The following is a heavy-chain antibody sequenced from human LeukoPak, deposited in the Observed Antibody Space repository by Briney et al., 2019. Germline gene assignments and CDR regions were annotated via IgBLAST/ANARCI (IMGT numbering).Heavy chain of an antibody. Sequence: SETLSLTCAVYGGSFSGAYWSWIRHPPRKGLEWIGEINHSGSTNYNPSLKSRVTISVDTSKNQFSLKLSSVTAADTAVYYCARGQGRGYYYGMDVWGKGTTVTVSS. CDR3: ARGQGRGYYYGMDV. J-gene: IGHJ6*04. CDR2: INHSGST. CDR1: GGSFSGAY. V-gene: IGHV4-34*01. D-gene: IGHD3-10*01.